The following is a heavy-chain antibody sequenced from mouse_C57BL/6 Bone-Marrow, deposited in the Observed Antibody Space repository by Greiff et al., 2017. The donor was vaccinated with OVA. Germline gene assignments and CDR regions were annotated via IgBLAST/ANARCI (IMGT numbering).Heavy chain of an antibody. Sequence: QVQLQQSGAELARPGASVKLSCKASGYTFTSSGISWVKQRTGQGLEWIGEIYPRSGHTYYNEKFKGKATLTADKSSSTAYMALRSLTSEDSAVYFCARRPFYAMDYWGQGTSVTVSS. CDR3: ARRPFYAMDY. CDR1: GYTFTSSG. CDR2: IYPRSGHT. V-gene: IGHV1-81*01. J-gene: IGHJ4*01.